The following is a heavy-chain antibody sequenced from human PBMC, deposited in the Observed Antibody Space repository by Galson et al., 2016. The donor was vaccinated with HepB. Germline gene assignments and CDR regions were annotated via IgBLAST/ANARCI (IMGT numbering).Heavy chain of an antibody. CDR3: ARGGDSSSSRVRWFDP. J-gene: IGHJ5*02. CDR1: GGNLNSYA. CDR2: IIPIFGAA. V-gene: IGHV1-69*13. D-gene: IGHD2-2*01. Sequence: SVKVSCKASGGNLNSYAINWVRQVPGQGLEWLGGIIPIFGAATYAQKFRDRVTITADESMSTAYIELSSLRSEDTAFYYCARGGDSSSSRVRWFDPWGQGTLVTVSS.